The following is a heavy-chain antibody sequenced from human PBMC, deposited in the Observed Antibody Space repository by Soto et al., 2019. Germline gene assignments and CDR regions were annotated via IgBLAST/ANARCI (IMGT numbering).Heavy chain of an antibody. CDR1: GFTFSSYG. J-gene: IGHJ4*02. CDR3: ASAMTTVTTFDY. V-gene: IGHV3-33*01. CDR2: IWYDGSNK. D-gene: IGHD4-17*01. Sequence: GGSLRLSCAASGFTFSSYGMHWVRQAPGKGLEWVAVIWYDGSNKYYADSVKGRFTISRDNSKNTLYLQMNSLRAEDTAVYYCASAMTTVTTFDYWGQGTLVTVSS.